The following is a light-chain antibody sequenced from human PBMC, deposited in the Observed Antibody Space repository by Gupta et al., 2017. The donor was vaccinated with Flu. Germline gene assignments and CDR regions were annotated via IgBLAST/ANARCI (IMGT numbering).Light chain of an antibody. CDR3: SADTTIFTRE. CDR1: SSDIGAYDF. CDR2: DVS. J-gene: IGLJ3*02. V-gene: IGLV2-14*03. Sequence: QSALTQPASVSGSPGQSVTISCSGTSSDIGAYDFVSWYQQHPGKAPQLMISDVSNRPSGVSSRFSGSKSGNTAYLTISGLQAEDEADYYCSADTTIFTREFGGGTKLTVL.